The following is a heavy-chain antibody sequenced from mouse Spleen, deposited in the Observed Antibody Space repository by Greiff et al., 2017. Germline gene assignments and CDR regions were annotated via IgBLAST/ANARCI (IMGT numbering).Heavy chain of an antibody. Sequence: EVQLQQSGAELVKPGASVKLSCTASGFNIKDYDMHWVKQRPEQGLEWIGRIDPEDGETKYAPKFQGKATITADTSSNTAYLQLSSLTSEDTAVYYCARSGTTMVESGAWFAYWGQGTLVTVSA. CDR2: IDPEDGET. CDR3: ARSGTTMVESGAWFAY. D-gene: IGHD1-1*01. V-gene: IGHV14-2*01. J-gene: IGHJ3*01. CDR1: GFNIKDYD.